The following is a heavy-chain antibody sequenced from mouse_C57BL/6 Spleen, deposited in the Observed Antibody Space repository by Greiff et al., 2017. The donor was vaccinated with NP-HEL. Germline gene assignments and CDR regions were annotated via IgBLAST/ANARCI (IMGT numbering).Heavy chain of an antibody. CDR2: INPGSGGT. CDR3: ARGDYDEYYFDY. Sequence: QVQLQQSGAELVRPGTSVKVSCKASGYAFTNYLIEWVKQRPGQGLEWIGVINPGSGGTNYNEKFKGKATMTADKSSSTAYMQLSSLTSEDSAVYFCARGDYDEYYFDYWGQGTTLTVSS. CDR1: GYAFTNYL. J-gene: IGHJ2*01. D-gene: IGHD1-1*01. V-gene: IGHV1-54*01.